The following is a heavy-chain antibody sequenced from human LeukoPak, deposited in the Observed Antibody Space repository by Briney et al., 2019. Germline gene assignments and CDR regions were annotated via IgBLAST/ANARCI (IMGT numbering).Heavy chain of an antibody. D-gene: IGHD6-13*01. V-gene: IGHV3-11*01. CDR3: ARDSSSWYVIEYNWFDP. CDR2: ISVSGSTI. Sequence: WGSLRLSCAASVFTFREYYISWIGQPPGKGREGVSYISVSGSTIYYADSVKGRFTISRDNAKNSLYLQMNSMRAEDTAVYYCARDSSSWYVIEYNWFDPWGQGTLVTVSS. J-gene: IGHJ5*02. CDR1: VFTFREYY.